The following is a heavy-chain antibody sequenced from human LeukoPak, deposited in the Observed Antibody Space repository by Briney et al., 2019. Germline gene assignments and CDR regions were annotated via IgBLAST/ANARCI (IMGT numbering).Heavy chain of an antibody. CDR2: FSSTSSTI. Sequence: PGGSLRLSCAASGFTFSNYSMNWVRQAPGKGLEWVSYFSSTSSTIYYADSVKGRFTISRDNAKNSLYLQMNSLRAEDTAVYYCARDLNQLQRDIYYYYGLDAWGQGTTVTVSS. D-gene: IGHD2-15*01. CDR3: ARDLNQLQRDIYYYYGLDA. V-gene: IGHV3-48*01. CDR1: GFTFSNYS. J-gene: IGHJ6*02.